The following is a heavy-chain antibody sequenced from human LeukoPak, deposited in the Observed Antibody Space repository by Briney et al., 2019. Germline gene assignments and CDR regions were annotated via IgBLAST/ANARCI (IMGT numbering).Heavy chain of an antibody. V-gene: IGHV1-2*02. Sequence: ASVKVSCKASGYTFTGYYMHWVRQAPGQGLEWMGWINPNSGGTNYAQKFQGRVTMTRDTSISTAYVELSRLRSDDTAVYYCAREVSVTARAFDIWGQGTMVTVSS. D-gene: IGHD5-18*01. CDR2: INPNSGGT. J-gene: IGHJ3*02. CDR1: GYTFTGYY. CDR3: AREVSVTARAFDI.